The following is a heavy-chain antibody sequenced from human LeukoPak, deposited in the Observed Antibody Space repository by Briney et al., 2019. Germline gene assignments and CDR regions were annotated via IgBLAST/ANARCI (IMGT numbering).Heavy chain of an antibody. CDR1: SGSMRGYH. CDR3: ARAQYSSSPIFHS. V-gene: IGHV4-59*01. CDR2: IYYSGGT. Sequence: PSETLSLTCTVSSGSMRGYHGSWIRQPPGKGLEGIGYIYYSGGTNYNPSLKSRATISQDTSKNQFSLKLSSVTAADTAVYYCARAQYSSSPIFHSWGQGTLVTVSS. D-gene: IGHD6-6*01. J-gene: IGHJ4*02.